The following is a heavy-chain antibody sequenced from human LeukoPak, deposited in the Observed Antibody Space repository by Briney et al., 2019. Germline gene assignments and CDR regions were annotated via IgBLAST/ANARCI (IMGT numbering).Heavy chain of an antibody. V-gene: IGHV1-46*01. J-gene: IGHJ4*02. CDR3: ARGGHRRYYYASGPDY. CDR1: GYTFTSHY. Sequence: GASVKVSCKASGYTFTSHYMHWVRQAPGQGLEWMGLINPSGSSTLYAQKFQGRVTMTRDMSTTTDYMELSSLRSEDTAVYYCARGGHRRYYYASGPDYWGQGTLVAVSS. D-gene: IGHD3-10*01. CDR2: INPSGSST.